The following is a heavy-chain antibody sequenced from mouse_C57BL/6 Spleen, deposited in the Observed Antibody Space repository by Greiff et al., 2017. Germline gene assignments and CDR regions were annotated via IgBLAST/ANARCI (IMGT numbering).Heavy chain of an antibody. J-gene: IGHJ2*01. CDR3: ARPGHEGVDY. CDR1: GYTFTSYW. V-gene: IGHV1-64*01. Sequence: QVQLQQPGAELVKPGASVKLSCKASGYTFTSYWMHWVKQRPGQGLEWIGMIHPNSGSTNYNEKFKSKATLTVDKSSSTAYLQLSSLTSEDAAVYYYARPGHEGVDYWGQGTTLTVSS. CDR2: IHPNSGST.